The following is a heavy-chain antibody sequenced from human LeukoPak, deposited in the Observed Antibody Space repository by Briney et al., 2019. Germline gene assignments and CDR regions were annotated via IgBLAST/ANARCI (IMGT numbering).Heavy chain of an antibody. D-gene: IGHD4-17*01. J-gene: IGHJ4*02. CDR2: IKQDGSEK. CDR3: ARDLFYDYGDYPFDY. Sequence: PGGSLRLSCAASGFTFSSFWMSWVRQAPGKGLEWVANIKQDGSEKYYVDSVKGRFTISRDNAKNSLYLQMNSLRAEDTAVYYCARDLFYDYGDYPFDYWGQGTLVTVSS. V-gene: IGHV3-7*05. CDR1: GFTFSSFW.